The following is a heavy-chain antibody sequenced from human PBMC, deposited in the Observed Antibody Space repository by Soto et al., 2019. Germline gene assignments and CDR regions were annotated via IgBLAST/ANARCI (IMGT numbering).Heavy chain of an antibody. Sequence: SETLSLTCAVYGGSFSGYYWSWIRQPPGKGLEWIGEINHSGSTNYNPSLKRRVTISVDTSKTQFSLKLSSVTAADTAVYYCARRALGSWYNWFDPWGQGALVTVSS. V-gene: IGHV4-34*01. CDR3: ARRALGSWYNWFDP. CDR1: GGSFSGYY. J-gene: IGHJ5*02. D-gene: IGHD6-13*01. CDR2: INHSGST.